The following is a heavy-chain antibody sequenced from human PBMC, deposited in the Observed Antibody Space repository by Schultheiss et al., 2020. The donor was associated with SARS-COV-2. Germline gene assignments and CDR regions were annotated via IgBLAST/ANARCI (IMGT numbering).Heavy chain of an antibody. CDR2: IYHSGNT. V-gene: IGHV4-38-2*01. CDR3: ARGLNWFDP. CDR1: GCLISSGYY. Sequence: SETLSLTCAVSGCLISSGYYWGWVRQPPGKGLEWIASIYHSGNTCYNPSLQSRVAISVDTSKNQFSLRLNSVTAADTAVYYCARGLNWFDPWGHGTLVTVSS. J-gene: IGHJ5*02.